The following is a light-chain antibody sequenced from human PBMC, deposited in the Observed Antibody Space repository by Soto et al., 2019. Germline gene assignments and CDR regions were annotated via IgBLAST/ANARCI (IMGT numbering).Light chain of an antibody. CDR2: VAS. CDR1: QNINSN. Sequence: EIVMTQSPATLSVSPGERATLSCRASQNINSNLAWYQQKPGQAPRLLIYVASTRATGVPARFSGSGSGTDFTLTISSLQSEDVAVYFCQQYNNWHTFGQGTQLEIK. J-gene: IGKJ2*01. CDR3: QQYNNWHT. V-gene: IGKV3-15*01.